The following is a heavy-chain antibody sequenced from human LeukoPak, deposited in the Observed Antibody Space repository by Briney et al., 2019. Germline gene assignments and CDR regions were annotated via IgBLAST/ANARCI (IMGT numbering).Heavy chain of an antibody. J-gene: IGHJ4*02. CDR3: ARTPGGCSGGSCYSGSFDY. CDR1: GFTFSSYG. D-gene: IGHD2-15*01. CDR2: IWYDGSNK. V-gene: IGHV3-33*01. Sequence: PGRSLRLSCAASGFTFSSYGMHWVRQAPGKGLEWVAVIWYDGSNKYYADSVKGRFTISRDNSKNTLYLQMNSQRAEDTAVYYCARTPGGCSGGSCYSGSFDYWGQGTLVTVSS.